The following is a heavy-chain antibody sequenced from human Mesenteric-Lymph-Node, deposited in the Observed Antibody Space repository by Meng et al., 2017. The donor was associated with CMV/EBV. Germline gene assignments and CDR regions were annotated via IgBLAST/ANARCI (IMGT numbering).Heavy chain of an antibody. CDR1: GFAFPDYA. CDR3: ARELTEYYDFWSGARQFDY. J-gene: IGHJ4*02. Sequence: GGSLRLSCAASGFAFPDYAMHWVRQAPGKGLEWVSGIRWNSGTVDYADSVKGRFTISRDNARNSLYLQMNSLRAEDTAVYYCARELTEYYDFWSGARQFDYWGQGTLVTVSS. CDR2: IRWNSGTV. D-gene: IGHD3-3*01. V-gene: IGHV3-9*01.